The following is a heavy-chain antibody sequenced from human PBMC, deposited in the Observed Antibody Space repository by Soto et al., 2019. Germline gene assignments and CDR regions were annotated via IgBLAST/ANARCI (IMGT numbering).Heavy chain of an antibody. Sequence: GGSLRLSCAASGFTFSSYAMSWVRQAPGKGLEWVSAISGSGGSTYYADSVKGRFTISRDNSKNTLYLQMNSLRAEDTAVYYCAKGYYDSSGYYGPRYHNWFDPRGQGTLVTVSS. CDR2: ISGSGGST. CDR3: AKGYYDSSGYYGPRYHNWFDP. D-gene: IGHD3-22*01. V-gene: IGHV3-23*01. CDR1: GFTFSSYA. J-gene: IGHJ5*02.